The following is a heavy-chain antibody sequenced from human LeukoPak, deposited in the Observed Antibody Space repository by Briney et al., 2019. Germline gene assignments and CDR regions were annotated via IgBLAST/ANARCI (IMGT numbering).Heavy chain of an antibody. CDR1: GFTYSHYG. CDR3: ARDAQRGFDYSNSLQY. CDR2: IWSDGTEK. Sequence: GGSLRLSCAASGFTYSHYGMHWVRQAPGKGLEWLAVIWSDGTEKYYADAVKGRFTISRDNSRNTLYLQLNSLRGEDTAVYYCARDAQRGFDYSNSLQYWGQGTLVTVSS. J-gene: IGHJ4*02. V-gene: IGHV3-33*08. D-gene: IGHD4-11*01.